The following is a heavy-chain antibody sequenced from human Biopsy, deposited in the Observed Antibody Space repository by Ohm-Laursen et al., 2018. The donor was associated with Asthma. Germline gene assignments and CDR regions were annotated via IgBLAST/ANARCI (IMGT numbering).Heavy chain of an antibody. J-gene: IGHJ4*01. CDR1: GVALSGYT. CDR3: AAGRTSLQGESLI. CDR2: IVFASGAT. V-gene: IGHV1-58*01. D-gene: IGHD2/OR15-2a*01. Sequence: ASVKVSCKASGVALSGYTFEWVRQARGLGLEWIAWIVFASGATNYAQNFQDRLTVTRDMSAGSVSMELRGLSSTDTAVYYCAAGRTSLQGESLIWGQGTLVPVSS.